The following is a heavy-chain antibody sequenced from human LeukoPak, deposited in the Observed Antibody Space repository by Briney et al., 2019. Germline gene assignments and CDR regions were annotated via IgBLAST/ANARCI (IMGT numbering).Heavy chain of an antibody. J-gene: IGHJ4*02. CDR3: ARRHRYCSGGSCYLFDY. V-gene: IGHV4-59*08. CDR2: IGDSGST. CDR1: GDSISSYY. D-gene: IGHD2-15*01. Sequence: TSETLTLTCTVSGDSISSYYWSWIRQPPGKGLEWIGYIGDSGSTNYHPSLKSRVTILVDTSKNQFSLKLSSVTAADTAVYFCARRHRYCSGGSCYLFDYWGQGALVTVSS.